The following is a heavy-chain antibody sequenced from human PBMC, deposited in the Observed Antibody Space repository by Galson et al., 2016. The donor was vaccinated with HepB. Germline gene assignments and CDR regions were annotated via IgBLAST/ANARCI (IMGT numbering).Heavy chain of an antibody. CDR1: GFTFRNYE. Sequence: SLRLSCAVSGFTFRNYEMNWVRQAPGKGLEWVSYISAGGGPTYYADAVKGRFTISRDNAKNSLFLQMNSLRVEDTAVYYCARDRTTGDSSAWYDALDYWGQGTPVTISS. CDR3: ARDRTTGDSSAWYDALDY. D-gene: IGHD6-19*01. J-gene: IGHJ4*02. CDR2: ISAGGGPT. V-gene: IGHV3-48*03.